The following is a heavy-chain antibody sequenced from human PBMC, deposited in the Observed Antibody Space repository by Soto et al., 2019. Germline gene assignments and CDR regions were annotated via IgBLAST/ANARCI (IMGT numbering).Heavy chain of an antibody. CDR2: INHSGST. CDR3: ARVRENPYYDFWGGPLGDWFDP. Sequence: PSETLSLTCAVYGGSFSGYYWSWIRQPPGKGLEWIGEINHSGSTNYNPSLKSRVTISVDTSKNQFSLKLSSVTAADTAVYYCARVRENPYYDFWGGPLGDWFDPWGQGTLVTVSS. V-gene: IGHV4-34*01. D-gene: IGHD3-3*01. J-gene: IGHJ5*02. CDR1: GGSFSGYY.